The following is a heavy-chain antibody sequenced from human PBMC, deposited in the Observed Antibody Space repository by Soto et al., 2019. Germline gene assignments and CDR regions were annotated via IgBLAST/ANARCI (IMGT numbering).Heavy chain of an antibody. CDR1: GGSISSSSYY. CDR3: ARTNGDYYYYYYVDV. J-gene: IGHJ6*03. V-gene: IGHV4-39*01. CDR2: IYYSGST. D-gene: IGHD2-8*01. Sequence: SETLSLTCTVSGGSISSSSYYWGWIRQPPGKGLEWIGSIYYSGSTYYNPSLKSRVTISVDTSKNQFSLKLSSVTAADTAVYYCARTNGDYYYYYYVDVWGRGTTVTVSS.